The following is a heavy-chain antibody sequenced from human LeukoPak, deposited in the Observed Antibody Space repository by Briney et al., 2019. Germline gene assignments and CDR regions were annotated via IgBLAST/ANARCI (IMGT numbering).Heavy chain of an antibody. CDR2: IIPIFGTA. Sequence: ASVNVSCKASGGTFSSYAISWVRQAPGQGLEWMGGIIPIFGTASYAQKFQGRVTITADESTSTAYMELSSLRSDDTAVYYCARRYYDSSGYDAFDIWGQGTMVTVSS. J-gene: IGHJ3*02. V-gene: IGHV1-69*13. CDR3: ARRYYDSSGYDAFDI. CDR1: GGTFSSYA. D-gene: IGHD3-22*01.